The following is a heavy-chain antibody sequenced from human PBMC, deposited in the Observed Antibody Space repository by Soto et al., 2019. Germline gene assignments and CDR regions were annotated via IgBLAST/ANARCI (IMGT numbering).Heavy chain of an antibody. CDR1: GYTFTSYA. CDR3: ARDNDIVVVVAATRAVWFDP. J-gene: IGHJ5*02. Sequence: GASVKVSCKASGYTFTSYAMHWVRQAPGQRLEWMGWINAGNGNTKYSQKFQGRVTITRDTSASTAYMELSSLRSEDTAVYYCARDNDIVVVVAATRAVWFDPWGQGTLVTVYS. V-gene: IGHV1-3*01. D-gene: IGHD2-15*01. CDR2: INAGNGNT.